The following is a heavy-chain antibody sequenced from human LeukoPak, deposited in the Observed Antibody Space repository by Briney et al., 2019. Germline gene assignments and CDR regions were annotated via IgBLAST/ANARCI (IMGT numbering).Heavy chain of an antibody. Sequence: GGSLRLSCAASGFTVSSNYMSWVRQAPGKGLEWVSYISSSGSTIYYADSVKGRFTISRDNAKNSLYLQMNSLRAEDTAVYYCAREKYYYDSSGYYGYWGQGTLVTVSS. CDR2: ISSSGSTI. J-gene: IGHJ4*02. CDR3: AREKYYYDSSGYYGY. CDR1: GFTVSSNY. D-gene: IGHD3-22*01. V-gene: IGHV3-11*04.